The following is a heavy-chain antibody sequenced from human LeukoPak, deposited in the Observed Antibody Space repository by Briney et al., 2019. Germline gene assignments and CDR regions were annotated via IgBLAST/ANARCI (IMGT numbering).Heavy chain of an antibody. CDR1: GFTFSSYG. CDR3: ARDLMGIAYRGAFYY. D-gene: IGHD6-13*01. CDR2: ISGSGGST. J-gene: IGHJ4*02. V-gene: IGHV3-23*01. Sequence: GGSLRLSCAASGFTFSSYGMSWVRQAPGKGLEWVSAISGSGGSTYYADSVKGRFTISRDNSKNTLYLQMNSLRAEDTAVYYCARDLMGIAYRGAFYYWGQGTLVTVSS.